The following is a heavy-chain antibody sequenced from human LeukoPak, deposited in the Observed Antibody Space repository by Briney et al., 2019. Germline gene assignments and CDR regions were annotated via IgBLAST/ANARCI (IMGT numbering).Heavy chain of an antibody. CDR2: ISAYNGNT. CDR3: ARDADYGDYGTYYYYGMDV. V-gene: IGHV1-18*01. CDR1: GYTFTSYG. J-gene: IGHJ6*02. Sequence: ASVKVSCKASGYTFTSYGISWVRQAPGQGLEWMGWISAYNGNTNYAQKLQGRVTMTTDTSTSTAYMELRSLRSDDTAVYYCARDADYGDYGTYYYYGMDVWGQGTTVTVSS. D-gene: IGHD4-17*01.